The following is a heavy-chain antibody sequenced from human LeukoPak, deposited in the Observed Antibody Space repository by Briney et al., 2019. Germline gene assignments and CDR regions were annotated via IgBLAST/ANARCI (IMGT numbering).Heavy chain of an antibody. CDR1: GFTFDDYA. D-gene: IGHD6-19*01. Sequence: TGGSLRLSCAASGFTFDDYAMHWVRQAPGKGLEWVSGISWNSGTIGYADSVKGRFTISRDNAKNSLYLQMNSLRAEDTAVYYCARRGAVAFRYWGQGTLVTVSS. V-gene: IGHV3-9*01. CDR2: ISWNSGTI. J-gene: IGHJ4*02. CDR3: ARRGAVAFRY.